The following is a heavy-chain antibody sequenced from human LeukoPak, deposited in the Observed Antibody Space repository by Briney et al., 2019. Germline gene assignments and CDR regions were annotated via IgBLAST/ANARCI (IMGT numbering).Heavy chain of an antibody. CDR1: GFTFSSYA. J-gene: IGHJ5*02. Sequence: GRSLRLSCAASGFTFSSYAMHWVRQAPGKGLEWVAVISYDGSNEYYADSVKGRFTISRDNSKNTLYLQMNSLRAEDTAVYYCARGLLRSGIAAAAWGQGTLVTVSS. CDR3: ARGLLRSGIAAAA. CDR2: ISYDGSNE. D-gene: IGHD6-13*01. V-gene: IGHV3-30-3*01.